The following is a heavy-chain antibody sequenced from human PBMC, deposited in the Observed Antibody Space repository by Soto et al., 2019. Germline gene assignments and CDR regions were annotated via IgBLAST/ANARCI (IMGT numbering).Heavy chain of an antibody. J-gene: IGHJ6*02. CDR1: GFTFNTYV. Sequence: QTGGSLRLSCAASGFTFNTYVMHWVRQAPGRGLEWVALIWYDGSNKYYADSVKGRFTISRDNAKNSLYLQMNSLRAEDTAVYYCARVRYGSGSYYSRIYYYGMDVWGQGTTVTVSS. V-gene: IGHV3-33*01. D-gene: IGHD3-10*01. CDR2: IWYDGSNK. CDR3: ARVRYGSGSYYSRIYYYGMDV.